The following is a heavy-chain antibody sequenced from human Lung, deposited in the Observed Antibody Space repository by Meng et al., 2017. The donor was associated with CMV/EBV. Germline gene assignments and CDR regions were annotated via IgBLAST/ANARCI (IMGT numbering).Heavy chain of an antibody. V-gene: IGHV1-8*01. J-gene: IGHJ6*02. D-gene: IGHD2-15*01. CDR3: AREEILVEASAVGRAKYYYSGMDA. Sequence: ASLXVSXKASGYTFTRYDINWVRQAAGQGLEWMGWMNTNSGNTGYAQNFQGRVTMTRNTATGTAYMELTSLKSEDTAVYYCAREEILVEASAVGRAKYYYSGMDAXDQGXTVTVSS. CDR1: GYTFTRYD. CDR2: MNTNSGNT.